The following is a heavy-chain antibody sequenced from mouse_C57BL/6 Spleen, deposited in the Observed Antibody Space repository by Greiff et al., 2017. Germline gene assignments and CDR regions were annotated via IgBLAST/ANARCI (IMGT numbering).Heavy chain of an antibody. J-gene: IGHJ2*01. CDR1: GFTFSSYG. CDR2: ISSGGSYT. V-gene: IGHV5-6*01. Sequence: EVQGVESGGDLVKPGGSLKLSCAASGFTFSSYGMSWVRQTPDKRLEWVATISSGGSYTYYPDSVKGRFTISRDNAKNTLYLQMSSLKSEDTAMYYCARRGYDGYFDYWGQGTTLTVSS. D-gene: IGHD2-2*01. CDR3: ARRGYDGYFDY.